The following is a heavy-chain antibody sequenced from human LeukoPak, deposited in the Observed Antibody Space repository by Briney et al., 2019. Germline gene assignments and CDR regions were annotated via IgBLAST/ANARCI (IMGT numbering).Heavy chain of an antibody. Sequence: GGSLRLSCAASGLTFSNYEMNWVRQSPGKGLEWVAIITPDGSDKYCVDSVKGRFTISRDNAKNSLYLQMSSLRAEDTAVYYCARGGHRQKEFWGQGTLVTVSS. CDR2: ITPDGSDK. CDR1: GLTFSNYE. V-gene: IGHV3-7*01. CDR3: ARGGHRQKEF. D-gene: IGHD3-10*01. J-gene: IGHJ4*02.